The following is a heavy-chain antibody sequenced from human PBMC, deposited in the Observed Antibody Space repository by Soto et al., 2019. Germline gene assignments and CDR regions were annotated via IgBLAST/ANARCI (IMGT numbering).Heavy chain of an antibody. J-gene: IGHJ4*02. CDR3: ATGGPAGDFDY. CDR2: FDPEDGET. D-gene: IGHD3-10*01. V-gene: IGHV1-24*01. CDR1: GYTLNELS. Sequence: ASVKVSCKVFGYTLNELSMHWVRQAPGKGLEWMGGFDPEDGETVYAQKFQGRVTMTEDTSTDTANMELSSLTSEDTAVYYCATGGPAGDFDYWGQGTLVTVPS.